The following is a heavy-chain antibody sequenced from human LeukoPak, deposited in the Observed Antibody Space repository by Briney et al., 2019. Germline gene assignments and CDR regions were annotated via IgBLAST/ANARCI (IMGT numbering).Heavy chain of an antibody. CDR3: ATGRLLGEQTFDY. CDR2: MNPNSGNT. J-gene: IGHJ4*02. CDR1: GYTFASYY. D-gene: IGHD1/OR15-1a*01. V-gene: IGHV1-8*02. Sequence: ASVKVSCKASGYTFASYYMHWVRQATGQGLEWMGWMNPNSGNTGYAQKFQGRVTMTEDTSTDTAYMELSSLRSEDTAVYYCATGRLLGEQTFDYWGQGTLVTVSS.